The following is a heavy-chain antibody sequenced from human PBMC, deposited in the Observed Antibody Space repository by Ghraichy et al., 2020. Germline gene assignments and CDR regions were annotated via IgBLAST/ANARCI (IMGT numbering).Heavy chain of an antibody. CDR2: MNPNSGNT. D-gene: IGHD6-19*01. V-gene: IGHV1-8*01. Sequence: ASVKVSCKASGYTFTSYDINWVRQATGQGLEWMGWMNPNSGNTGYAQKFQGRVTMTRNTSISTAYMELSSLRSEDTAVYYCARGPPVAGTGWFDPWGQGTLVTVSS. J-gene: IGHJ5*02. CDR3: ARGPPVAGTGWFDP. CDR1: GYTFTSYD.